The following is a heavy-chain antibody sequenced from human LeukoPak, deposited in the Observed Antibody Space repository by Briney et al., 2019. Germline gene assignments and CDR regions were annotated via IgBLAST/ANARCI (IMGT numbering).Heavy chain of an antibody. Sequence: GESLKISCKGSGYSFTSYWIGGERQMPGKGLEWMGIIYPGDSDTRYSPSFQGQVTISADKSISTAYLQWSSLKASDTAVYYCARQPSGSYFDYWGQGTLVTVSS. CDR3: ARQPSGSYFDY. CDR2: IYPGDSDT. D-gene: IGHD1-26*01. J-gene: IGHJ4*02. V-gene: IGHV5-51*01. CDR1: GYSFTSYW.